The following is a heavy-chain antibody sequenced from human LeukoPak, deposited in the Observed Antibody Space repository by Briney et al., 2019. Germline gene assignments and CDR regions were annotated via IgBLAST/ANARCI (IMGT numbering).Heavy chain of an antibody. V-gene: IGHV4-34*01. J-gene: IGHJ4*02. D-gene: IGHD3-22*01. Sequence: PSETLCLTCAAYGGTFSGYYLSWIRQPPGKGLEWIGEINHSGGSNYNPSLKSRVTISVDTSKNQFSLKLSSVTAADTAVYYCARAMIVVVTYANYFDYWGQGNLVTVSS. CDR1: GGTFSGYY. CDR2: INHSGGS. CDR3: ARAMIVVVTYANYFDY.